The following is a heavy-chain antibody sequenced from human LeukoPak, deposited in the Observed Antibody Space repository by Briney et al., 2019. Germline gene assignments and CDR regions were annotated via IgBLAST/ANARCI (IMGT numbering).Heavy chain of an antibody. J-gene: IGHJ6*03. V-gene: IGHV4-34*01. CDR2: INHSGGT. CDR1: GGSSSDYY. CDR3: ARGGGNLLPFFDPKYYYYMDV. Sequence: SETLSRTSAVYGGSSSDYYWSWIRQPPGKGLEWIAEINHSGGTNYNASLRSRVTVYVDTSKNQFSLKLSSVTAADTAVYYCARGGGNLLPFFDPKYYYYMDVWGKGTTVTVSS. D-gene: IGHD3-9*01.